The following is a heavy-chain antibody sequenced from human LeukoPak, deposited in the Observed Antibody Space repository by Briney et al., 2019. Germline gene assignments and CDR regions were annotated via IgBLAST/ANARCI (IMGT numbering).Heavy chain of an antibody. Sequence: PSETLSLTCAVYGGSFSGYYWSWIRQPPGKGLEWIGEINHSGSTNYSPSLKSRVTISVDTSKNQFSLKLSSVTAADTAVYYCARGRVVVVVAATRVWFDPWGQGTLVTVSS. D-gene: IGHD2-15*01. J-gene: IGHJ5*02. CDR1: GGSFSGYY. CDR2: INHSGST. CDR3: ARGRVVVVVAATRVWFDP. V-gene: IGHV4-34*01.